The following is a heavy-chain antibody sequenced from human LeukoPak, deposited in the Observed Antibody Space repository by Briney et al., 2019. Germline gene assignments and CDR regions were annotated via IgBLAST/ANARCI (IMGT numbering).Heavy chain of an antibody. J-gene: IGHJ4*02. CDR2: ISSNGDNT. CDR3: ARERYFDY. Sequence: GGSLRLSCSASGFPFNTYAIHWVRQAPGKGLEYVAGISSNGDNTDFADSVKGLFTISRDNSKNTLYLQMNSLRAEDTAVYYCARERYFDYWGQGTLVTVSS. CDR1: GFPFNTYA. V-gene: IGHV3-64*04.